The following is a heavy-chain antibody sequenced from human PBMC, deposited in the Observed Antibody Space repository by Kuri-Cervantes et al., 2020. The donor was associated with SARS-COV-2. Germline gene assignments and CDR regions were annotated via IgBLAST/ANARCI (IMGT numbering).Heavy chain of an antibody. CDR2: VYHNGNI. J-gene: IGHJ3*01. CDR1: SVSISYSF. Sequence: ESLKISCTVSSVSISYSFWGWVRQPPGKGLECIGYVYHNGNINYNPSLKSRVSLSIDTSRKQFSLRLSSVTAADTAVYFCARLVDYDVLTGYDPYAFDLWGQGTTVTVSS. V-gene: IGHV4-59*08. CDR3: ARLVDYDVLTGYDPYAFDL. D-gene: IGHD3-9*01.